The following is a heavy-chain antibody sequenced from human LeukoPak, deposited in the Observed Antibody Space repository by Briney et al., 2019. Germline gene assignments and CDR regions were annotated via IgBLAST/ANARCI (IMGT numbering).Heavy chain of an antibody. Sequence: SETLSLTCTVSGDSISSGGHYWSWIRQRPGKGLEWIGNIYYSGGTHYNPSLKSRLTISVETSQNHFSLTLSSVTAADTAVYYCARALHHDISAFDYWGQGALVTVSS. J-gene: IGHJ4*02. CDR1: GDSISSGGHY. CDR3: ARALHHDISAFDY. D-gene: IGHD3-9*01. V-gene: IGHV4-31*03. CDR2: IYYSGGT.